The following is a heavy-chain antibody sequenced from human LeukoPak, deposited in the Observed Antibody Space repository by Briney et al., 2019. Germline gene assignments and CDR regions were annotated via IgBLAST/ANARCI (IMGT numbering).Heavy chain of an antibody. J-gene: IGHJ4*02. D-gene: IGHD4-11*01. CDR3: ARDTVTTLGYFDY. Sequence: SETLSLTCTVSGYSISSGYYWGWIRQPPGKGLEWIGSIYHSGSTYYNPSLKSRVPISVDTSKNQFSLKLSSVTAADTAVYYCARDTVTTLGYFDYWGQGTLVTVSS. V-gene: IGHV4-38-2*02. CDR1: GYSISSGYY. CDR2: IYHSGST.